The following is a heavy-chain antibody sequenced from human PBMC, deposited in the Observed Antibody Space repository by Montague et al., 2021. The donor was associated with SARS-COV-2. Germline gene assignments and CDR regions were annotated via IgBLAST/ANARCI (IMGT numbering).Heavy chain of an antibody. CDR3: AKGFQPYSYESSGFYTFDY. J-gene: IGHJ4*02. Sequence: SLRLSRAASGFTFSSYAMSWVRQAPGKGLEWVSVIYSGSSSTWYADSVKGRFTISRDNPKNTLYLHMNSLRVDDTAVYYCAKGFQPYSYESSGFYTFDYWGQGTLVTVSS. V-gene: IGHV3-23*03. CDR2: IYSGSSST. D-gene: IGHD3-22*01. CDR1: GFTFSSYA.